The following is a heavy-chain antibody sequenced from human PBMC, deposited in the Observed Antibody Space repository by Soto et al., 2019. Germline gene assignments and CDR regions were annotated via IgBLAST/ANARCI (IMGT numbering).Heavy chain of an antibody. CDR1: GGSIREGGYY. Sequence: SETLSLTCTISGGSIREGGYYWTWIRQHPEKGLEWIGFIYHDGGIYYNPSLKSRVTMSVDDSKRQFSLRLTSVTAADAAVYFCARLEGLATISYYFDFWGQGSLVTVSS. V-gene: IGHV4-31*03. CDR2: IYHDGGI. CDR3: ARLEGLATISYYFDF. J-gene: IGHJ4*02. D-gene: IGHD3-9*01.